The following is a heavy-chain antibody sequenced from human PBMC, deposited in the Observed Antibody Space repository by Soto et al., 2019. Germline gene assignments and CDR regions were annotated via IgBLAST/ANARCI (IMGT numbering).Heavy chain of an antibody. Sequence: SETLSLTCAVNGGSGGSFSGYYWSWIRQPPGKGLEWIGEINHSGSTNYNPSLKSRVTISVDTPKNQFSLKLSSVTAADTAVYYCARVAGTVTNDHYGMDVWGQGTSVTVSS. J-gene: IGHJ6*02. CDR2: INHSGST. CDR1: GGSGGSFSGYY. D-gene: IGHD4-4*01. V-gene: IGHV4-34*01. CDR3: ARVAGTVTNDHYGMDV.